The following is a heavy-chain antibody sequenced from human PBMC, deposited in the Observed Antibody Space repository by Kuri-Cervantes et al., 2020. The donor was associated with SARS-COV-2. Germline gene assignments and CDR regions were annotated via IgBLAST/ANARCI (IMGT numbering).Heavy chain of an antibody. J-gene: IGHJ3*02. CDR2: IYYSGST. CDR1: GDSISSSSYY. CDR3: ARSTPFRRLVVISQGGAFDI. D-gene: IGHD3-22*01. Sequence: SETLSLTCTVSGDSISSSSYYWGWIRQPPGKGLEWIGTIYYSGSTDYNPSLKSRVTISVDTSKNQFSLKLRSVTATDTAVYYCARSTPFRRLVVISQGGAFDIWGQGTMVTVSS. V-gene: IGHV4-39*01.